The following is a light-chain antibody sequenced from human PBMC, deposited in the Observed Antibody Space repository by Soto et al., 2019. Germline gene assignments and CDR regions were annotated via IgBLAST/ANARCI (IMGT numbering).Light chain of an antibody. CDR2: AVS. Sequence: DIQMTQSPSSLSASVGDRVNMTCRASQSISTFLNWYRRKPGKAPKFLIHAVSTLQRGVPPRFSGSGSGTEFTLTISSLQPEDFATYYCQQSFNSPRTFGQGTRLEIK. V-gene: IGKV1-39*01. J-gene: IGKJ2*01. CDR1: QSISTF. CDR3: QQSFNSPRT.